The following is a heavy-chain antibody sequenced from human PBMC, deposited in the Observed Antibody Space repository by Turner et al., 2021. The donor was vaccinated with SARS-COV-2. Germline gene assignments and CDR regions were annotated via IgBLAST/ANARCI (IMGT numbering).Heavy chain of an antibody. V-gene: IGHV3-30*18. CDR2: KSYDGSNK. CDR1: GFTLSSYG. Sequence: QVQLVVSGGGVGQPGRSLRFYCAASGFTLSSYGMHWVRQAPGKGLEWVSVKSYDGSNKYYADSVKGRFTISRDNCKNTLYLQMNSLRAEDTAVYYCAKGEGDYISHWGQGTLVTVSS. D-gene: IGHD4-17*01. J-gene: IGHJ4*02. CDR3: AKGEGDYISH.